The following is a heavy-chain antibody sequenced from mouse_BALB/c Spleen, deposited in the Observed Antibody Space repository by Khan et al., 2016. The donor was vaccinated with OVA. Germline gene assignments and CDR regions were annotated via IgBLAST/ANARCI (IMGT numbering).Heavy chain of an antibody. Sequence: QVQLQQSGPELVKPGASLKVSCKASGYKFTDYIIGWVKQSTRQGLEWIGDIFPGSGTPYYNEKFKDKATLTADKSSNTAYMQLSSLTSEDSADYFCGRGGYSVFAYWGQGTLVTVSA. D-gene: IGHD2-14*01. CDR1: GYKFTDYI. J-gene: IGHJ3*01. V-gene: IGHV1-77*01. CDR2: IFPGSGTP. CDR3: GRGGYSVFAY.